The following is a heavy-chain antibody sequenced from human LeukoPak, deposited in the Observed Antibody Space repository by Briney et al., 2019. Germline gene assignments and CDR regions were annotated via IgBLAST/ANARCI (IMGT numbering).Heavy chain of an antibody. V-gene: IGHV1-58*01. J-gene: IGHJ4*02. CDR1: GFAFTTCA. Sequence: GTSERVSCTAGGFAFTTCAERGVRKPGGQPIEAIERIVVGSGNTNYAQKLQERATITRDMSTSTAYMELSSLRSEDTAVHYCAALPHSVSNYLYFDSWGQGTLVTVSS. D-gene: IGHD1-26*01. CDR2: IVVGSGNT. CDR3: AALPHSVSNYLYFDS.